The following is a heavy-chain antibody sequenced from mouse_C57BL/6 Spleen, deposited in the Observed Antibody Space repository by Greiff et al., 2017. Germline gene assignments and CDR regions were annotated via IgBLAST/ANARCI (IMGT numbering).Heavy chain of an antibody. V-gene: IGHV1-26*01. J-gene: IGHJ2*01. CDR3: ARSEVYYSNVFDD. CDR2: INPNNGGT. D-gene: IGHD2-5*01. Sequence: VQLQQSGPELVKPGASVKISCKASGYTFTDYYMNWVKQSHGKSLEWIGDINPNNGGTSYNQKFKGKATLTVDKSSSTAYMELRSLTSEDSAVYYCARSEVYYSNVFDDWGQGTTLTVST. CDR1: GYTFTDYY.